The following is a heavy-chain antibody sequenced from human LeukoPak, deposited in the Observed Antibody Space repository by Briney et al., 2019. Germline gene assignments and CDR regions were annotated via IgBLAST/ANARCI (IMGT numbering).Heavy chain of an antibody. V-gene: IGHV4-30-2*01. CDR2: IYHSGST. Sequence: SQTLSLTCAVSGGSISSGGYSWSWLRQPPGKGLEWIGYIYHSGSTYYNPSLKSRVTISVDRSKNQFSLKLSSVTAADTAVYYCARAGGYYFDYWGQGTLVTVSS. CDR3: ARAGGYYFDY. J-gene: IGHJ4*02. CDR1: GGSISSGGYS. D-gene: IGHD3-16*01.